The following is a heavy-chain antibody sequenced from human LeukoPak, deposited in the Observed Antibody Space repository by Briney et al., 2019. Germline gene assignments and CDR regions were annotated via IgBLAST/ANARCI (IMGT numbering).Heavy chain of an antibody. Sequence: PSETLSLTCTVSGVSISSYYWSWIRQPPGKGLEWIGYIYYSGSTNYNPSLKSRVTMSVDTSKNQFSLKLSSVTAADTAVYYCARNKDSSGWYEWFDPWGQGTLVTVSS. CDR3: ARNKDSSGWYEWFDP. CDR1: GVSISSYY. J-gene: IGHJ5*02. CDR2: IYYSGST. V-gene: IGHV4-59*12. D-gene: IGHD6-19*01.